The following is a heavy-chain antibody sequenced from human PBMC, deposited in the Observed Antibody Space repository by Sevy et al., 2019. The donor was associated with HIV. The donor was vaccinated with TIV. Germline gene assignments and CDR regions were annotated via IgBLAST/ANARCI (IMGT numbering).Heavy chain of an antibody. CDR1: GFTFSDYY. D-gene: IGHD6-19*01. CDR2: ISGISTYT. V-gene: IGHV3-11*06. Sequence: GGSLRLSCAASGFTFSDYYMSWIRQSPGKGLEWVSLISGISTYTNYADSMKGRFTISRDNAKNSLYLQMNSLRAEDTAVYYCARRSSGWDYFDYWGQWTLVTVSS. J-gene: IGHJ4*02. CDR3: ARRSSGWDYFDY.